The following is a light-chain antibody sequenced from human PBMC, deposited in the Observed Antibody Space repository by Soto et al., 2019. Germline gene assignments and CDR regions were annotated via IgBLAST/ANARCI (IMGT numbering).Light chain of an antibody. J-gene: IGLJ1*01. V-gene: IGLV2-14*01. CDR2: DVS. Sequence: QSVLTQPASVSGSPGQSVTISCTGTSSDFGGYNYVSWYQQHPGKAPKLMIYDVSNRPSGVSNRFSGSKSGNTASLTISGFQAEDEADYYCSSYTSSSPFYVFGTGTKVTVL. CDR1: SSDFGGYNY. CDR3: SSYTSSSPFYV.